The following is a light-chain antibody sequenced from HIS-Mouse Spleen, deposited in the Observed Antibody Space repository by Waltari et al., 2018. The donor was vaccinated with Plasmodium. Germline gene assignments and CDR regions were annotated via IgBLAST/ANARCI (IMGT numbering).Light chain of an antibody. CDR3: QQRSNWPRVLT. Sequence: EIVLTQSPATLSLSPGERATLSCRASQIVSSYLAWYQQKPGQAPRLLSYDAYNRATGIPARFSGSGSGTDFTLTISSLEPEDFAVYYCQQRSNWPRVLTFGGGTKVEIK. J-gene: IGKJ4*01. V-gene: IGKV3-11*01. CDR2: DAY. CDR1: QIVSSY.